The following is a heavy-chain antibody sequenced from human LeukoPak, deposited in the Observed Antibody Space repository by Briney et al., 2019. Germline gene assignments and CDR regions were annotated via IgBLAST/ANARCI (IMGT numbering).Heavy chain of an antibody. CDR1: GGSISSGGYS. CDR3: ARHYYDSSGYFYQDY. V-gene: IGHV4-30-2*01. J-gene: IGHJ4*02. Sequence: SETLSLTCAVSGGSISSGGYSWSWIRQPPGKGLEWIGYIYHSGSTYYNPSLKSRVTISVDRSKNQFSLKLSSVTAADTAVYYCARHYYDSSGYFYQDYWGQGTLVTVSS. D-gene: IGHD3-22*01. CDR2: IYHSGST.